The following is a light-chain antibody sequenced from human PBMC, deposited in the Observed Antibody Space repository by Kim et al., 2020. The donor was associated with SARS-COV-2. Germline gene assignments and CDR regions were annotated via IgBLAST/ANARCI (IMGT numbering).Light chain of an antibody. CDR3: QQYGSSGWT. CDR1: QSVSSSY. V-gene: IGKV3-20*01. J-gene: IGKJ1*01. Sequence: SPGERATLSCRASQSVSSSYLAWYQQKPGQAPRLLIYAASSRATGIPDRFSGSGSGTEFTLTISRLDPEDFAVYYCQQYGSSGWTFGQGTKVDIK. CDR2: AAS.